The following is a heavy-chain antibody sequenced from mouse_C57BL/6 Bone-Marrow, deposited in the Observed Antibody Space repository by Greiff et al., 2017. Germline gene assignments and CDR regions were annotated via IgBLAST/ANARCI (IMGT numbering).Heavy chain of an antibody. J-gene: IGHJ3*01. CDR1: GYTFTSSW. CDR2: IDPANGGT. Sequence: QVKLQQPVAELVRPGASVKLSCKASGYTFTSSWMHWVKQRPEQGLEWIGKIDPANGGTNYNPKFQGKATLTADTSSSTAYMQLSSLTSEDSAVYYCATHDCDGVAYWGQGTLVTVSA. V-gene: IGHV1-53*01. D-gene: IGHD2-4*01. CDR3: ATHDCDGVAY.